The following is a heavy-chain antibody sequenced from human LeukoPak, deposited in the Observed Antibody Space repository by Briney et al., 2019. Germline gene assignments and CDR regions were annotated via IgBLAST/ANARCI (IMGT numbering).Heavy chain of an antibody. J-gene: IGHJ3*02. CDR1: GFTFSSYI. CDR2: ISSSNTYI. Sequence: PGGSLRLSCAASGFTFSSYIMNWARQAPGKGLEGVSSISSSNTYIYYADSVKGRFTISRDNAKNSLSLQMDSLRAEDTAVYYCAREPGRRDAFDIWGHGTLVTVSS. CDR3: AREPGRRDAFDI. V-gene: IGHV3-21*01.